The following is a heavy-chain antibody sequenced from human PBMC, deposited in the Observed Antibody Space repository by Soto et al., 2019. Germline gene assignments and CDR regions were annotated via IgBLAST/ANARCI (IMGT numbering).Heavy chain of an antibody. Sequence: QVQLVQSGAEVKKPGSSVKVSCKASGGTFSSYAISWVRQAPGQGLEWMGGIIPIFGTANYAQKFQGRVTITAEESTSPAYMELSSLRSEETAVYYCARDWGPESQGVVGTGYYYGMDVWGQGTTVTVSS. J-gene: IGHJ6*02. V-gene: IGHV1-69*01. CDR1: GGTFSSYA. D-gene: IGHD2-21*02. CDR2: IIPIFGTA. CDR3: ARDWGPESQGVVGTGYYYGMDV.